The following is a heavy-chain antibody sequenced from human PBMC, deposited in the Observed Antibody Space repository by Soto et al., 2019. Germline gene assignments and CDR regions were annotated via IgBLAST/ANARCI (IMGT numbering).Heavy chain of an antibody. CDR1: QISFSSYW. J-gene: IGHJ4*01. CDR3: AHDHNWPNY. Sequence: EEQLVESGGGLVQPGGSLKLSCVVSQISFSSYWMTWVRQAPGKGLECVANINQDGSEKYYEDSVKGRFTISRDNTKNALYLPMNSLRAEDTAVYYCAHDHNWPNYWGHGTLVADS. D-gene: IGHD1-20*01. V-gene: IGHV3-7*01. CDR2: INQDGSEK.